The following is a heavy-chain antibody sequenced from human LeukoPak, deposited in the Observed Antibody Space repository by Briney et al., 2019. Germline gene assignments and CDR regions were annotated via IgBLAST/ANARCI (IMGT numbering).Heavy chain of an antibody. CDR3: AKVPAGRNYYDSSGYYYYYYYMDV. D-gene: IGHD3-22*01. J-gene: IGHJ6*03. CDR2: IRYDGSNK. Sequence: GGSLRLSCAASGFTFSSYGMHWVRQAPGKGLEWVAFIRYDGSNKYYADSVKGRFTISRDNSKNTLYLQMNSLRAEDTAVYYCAKVPAGRNYYDSSGYYYYYYYMDVWGKGTTVTISS. CDR1: GFTFSSYG. V-gene: IGHV3-30*02.